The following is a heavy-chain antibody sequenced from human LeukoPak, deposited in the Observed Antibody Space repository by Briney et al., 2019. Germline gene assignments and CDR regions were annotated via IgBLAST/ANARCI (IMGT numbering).Heavy chain of an antibody. CDR3: ARATITMVRGVIKYYFDY. J-gene: IGHJ4*02. V-gene: IGHV4-34*01. CDR2: INHSGST. CDR1: GGSFSGYY. Sequence: SETLSLTCAVYGGSFSGYYWSWIRQPPGKGLEWIGEINHSGSTNYNPSLKSRVTISVDTSKNQFSLKLSSVTAADTAVYYCARATITMVRGVIKYYFDYWGQGTLVTVPS. D-gene: IGHD3-10*01.